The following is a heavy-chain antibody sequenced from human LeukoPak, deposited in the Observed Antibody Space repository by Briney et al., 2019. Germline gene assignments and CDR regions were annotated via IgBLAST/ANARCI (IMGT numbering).Heavy chain of an antibody. J-gene: IGHJ4*02. V-gene: IGHV3-48*03. Sequence: GGSLRLSCAASGFTFSSYEMNWVRQAPGKGLEWVSYISSSGSTIYYADSVKGRFTISRDNAKNSLYLQMNSLRVEDTAVYYCARALVVVAALDYWGQGTLVTVSS. D-gene: IGHD2-15*01. CDR3: ARALVVVAALDY. CDR2: ISSSGSTI. CDR1: GFTFSSYE.